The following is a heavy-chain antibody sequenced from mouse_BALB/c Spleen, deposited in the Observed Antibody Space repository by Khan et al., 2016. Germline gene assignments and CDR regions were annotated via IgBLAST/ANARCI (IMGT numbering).Heavy chain of an antibody. CDR2: INTETGEP. V-gene: IGHV9-2-1*01. J-gene: IGHJ3*01. CDR1: GYTFTDYS. Sequence: QIQLVQSGPELKKPGETVKISCKASGYTFTDYSMHWVKQAPGKGLKWMGWINTETGEPTHADDFKGRFAFSLETSASTAYLQINNLKKADTATYFCANGDAYWGQGTLVTVSA. CDR3: ANGDAY. D-gene: IGHD3-3*01.